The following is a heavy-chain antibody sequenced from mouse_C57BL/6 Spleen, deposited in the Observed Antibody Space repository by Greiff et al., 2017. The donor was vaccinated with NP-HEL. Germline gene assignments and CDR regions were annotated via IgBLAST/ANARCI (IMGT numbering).Heavy chain of an antibody. CDR2: IYPGSGNT. CDR1: GYSFTSYY. D-gene: IGHD2-2*01. Sequence: VQLQQSGPELVKPGASVKISCKASGYSFTSYYIHWVKQRPGQGLEWIGWIYPGSGNTKYNEKFKGKATLTADTSSSTAYMQLSSLTSEDSAVYYCARGGAYGYDKWYFDVWGTGTTVTVSS. J-gene: IGHJ1*03. CDR3: ARGGAYGYDKWYFDV. V-gene: IGHV1-66*01.